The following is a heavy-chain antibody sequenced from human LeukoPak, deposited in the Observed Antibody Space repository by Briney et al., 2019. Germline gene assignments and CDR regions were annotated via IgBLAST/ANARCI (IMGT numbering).Heavy chain of an antibody. CDR2: IYTSGST. J-gene: IGHJ6*03. CDR1: GGSISSGSYY. Sequence: SETLSLTCTVSGGSISSGSYYWSWIRQPAGKGLEWIGRIYTSGSTNYNPSLKSRVTISVDTSKNQFSLKLSSVTAADTAVYYCARGKDSSGYYYYYYYMDVWGKGTTVTVSS. CDR3: ARGKDSSGYYYYYYYMDV. V-gene: IGHV4-61*02. D-gene: IGHD3-22*01.